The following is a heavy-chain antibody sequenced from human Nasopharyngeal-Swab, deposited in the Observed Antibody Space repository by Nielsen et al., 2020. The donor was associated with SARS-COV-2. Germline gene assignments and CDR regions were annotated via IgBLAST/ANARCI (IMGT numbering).Heavy chain of an antibody. V-gene: IGHV3-23*01. CDR1: GFTFSSYA. Sequence: GESLKISCAASGFTFSSYAMSWVHQAPGKGLEWVSAISGSGGSTYYADSVKGRFTISRDNSKNTLYLQMNSLRAEDTAVYYCARRGKIVATIPYYYYYYYMDVWGKGTTVTVSS. D-gene: IGHD5-12*01. CDR3: ARRGKIVATIPYYYYYYYMDV. J-gene: IGHJ6*03. CDR2: ISGSGGST.